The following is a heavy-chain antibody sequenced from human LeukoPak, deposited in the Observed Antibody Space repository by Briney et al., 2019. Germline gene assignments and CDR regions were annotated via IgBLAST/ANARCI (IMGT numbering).Heavy chain of an antibody. D-gene: IGHD3-3*01. CDR3: AREDRVYDFWSGRNYYMDV. CDR2: INTNTGNP. Sequence: ASVKVSCKASGYTFTSYAMNWVRQAPGQGLEWMGWINTNTGNPTYAQGFTGRFVFSLDTSVSTAYLQISSLKAEDTAVYYCAREDRVYDFWSGRNYYMDVWGKGTTVTISS. V-gene: IGHV7-4-1*02. J-gene: IGHJ6*03. CDR1: GYTFTSYA.